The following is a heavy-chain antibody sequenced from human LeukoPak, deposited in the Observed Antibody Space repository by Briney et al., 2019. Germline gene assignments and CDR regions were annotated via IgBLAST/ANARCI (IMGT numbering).Heavy chain of an antibody. J-gene: IGHJ4*02. Sequence: SQTLSLTCAVSGGSISSGGYSWSWIRQPPGKGLEWIGYIYHSGSTYYNPSLKSRVTISVDRSKNQFSLKLSSVTAADTAVYYCARALRNCSGGSCYPSLHFDYWGQGTLATVSS. D-gene: IGHD2-15*01. CDR1: GGSISSGGYS. CDR3: ARALRNCSGGSCYPSLHFDY. CDR2: IYHSGST. V-gene: IGHV4-30-2*01.